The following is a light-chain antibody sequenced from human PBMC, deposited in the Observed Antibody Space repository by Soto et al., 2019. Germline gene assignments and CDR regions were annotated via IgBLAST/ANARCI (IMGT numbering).Light chain of an antibody. CDR2: AAY. Sequence: VMTQAPATLSVSPGERATLSCRASQSVGGSYVGWYQQKPGQGPRLLIYAAYSRATGIPDRFSGSGSGTDFTLTISRLEPEDFAVYYCQLFGGSRTFGQGTKV. J-gene: IGKJ1*01. CDR3: QLFGGSRT. V-gene: IGKV3-20*01. CDR1: QSVGGSY.